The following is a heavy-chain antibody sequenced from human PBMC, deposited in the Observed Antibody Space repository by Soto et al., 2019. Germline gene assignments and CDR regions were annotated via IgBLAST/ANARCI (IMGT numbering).Heavy chain of an antibody. CDR3: AREAPYFTSVICPKFYDMDV. CDR1: GGTFGSYA. CDR2: IIPILNSP. Sequence: ASVKVSCKASGGTFGSYAITWVRRAPGQGLEWLGGIIPILNSPAYAQKFQARVVITADEITNTAYMELNSLRFDDTAVYYCAREAPYFTSVICPKFYDMDVWGQGTTVTVSS. J-gene: IGHJ6*02. D-gene: IGHD2-21*01. V-gene: IGHV1-69*13.